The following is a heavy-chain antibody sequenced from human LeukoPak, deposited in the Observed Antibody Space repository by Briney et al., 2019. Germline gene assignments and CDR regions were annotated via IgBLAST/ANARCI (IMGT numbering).Heavy chain of an antibody. CDR3: AREAGGDFPYYYYYYYMDV. D-gene: IGHD3-3*01. V-gene: IGHV3-20*04. J-gene: IGHJ6*03. Sequence: GGSLRLSCTASGFTFGDYAMSWFRQAPGKGLEWVSGINWNGGSTGYADSVKGRFTISRDNAKNSLYLQMNSLRAEDTALYYCAREAGGDFPYYYYYYYMDVWGKGTTVTVSS. CDR2: INWNGGST. CDR1: GFTFGDYA.